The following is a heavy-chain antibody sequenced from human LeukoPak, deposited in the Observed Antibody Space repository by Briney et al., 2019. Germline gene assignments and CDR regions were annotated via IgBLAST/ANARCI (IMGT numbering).Heavy chain of an antibody. D-gene: IGHD1-14*01. J-gene: IGHJ5*02. V-gene: IGHV1-58*02. CDR2: IVVGSGNT. CDR3: AAEPGAAGGWFDP. Sequence: SVKVSCKASGFTFSRFVIQWVRQARGQRLEWIGGIVVGSGNTNYAQTLQERVTITRDMSTSTAYMELSSLTSDDTAVYYCAAEPGAAGGWFDPWGQGTLVTVSS. CDR1: GFTFSRFV.